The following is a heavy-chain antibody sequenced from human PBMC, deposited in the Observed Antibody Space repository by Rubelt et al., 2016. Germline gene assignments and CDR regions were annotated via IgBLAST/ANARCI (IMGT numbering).Heavy chain of an antibody. J-gene: IGHJ4*02. V-gene: IGHV3-66*01. Sequence: EVQLVVSGGGLVQPGGSLRLSCAASGFTVSNSYIHWVRQAPGKGLEWVSVLYSGGAAYYAGAVKGRFTISRDRSKNTLYLQMNSLRAEGTALYYCAKWEYCNGGNCYRLIDYWGQGTLVTVSS. D-gene: IGHD2-15*01. CDR1: GFTVSNSY. CDR2: LYSGGAA. CDR3: AKWEYCNGGNCYRLIDY.